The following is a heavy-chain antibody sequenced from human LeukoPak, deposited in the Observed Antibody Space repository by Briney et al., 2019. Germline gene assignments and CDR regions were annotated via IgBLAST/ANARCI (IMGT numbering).Heavy chain of an antibody. CDR3: ARYRVPNYYNYIDV. J-gene: IGHJ6*03. Sequence: SETLSLTCTVSGGSISSSSYYWGWIRQPPGKGLEWIGSIYYSGSTYYNPSLKSPVTISVDTSKNQFSLKLSSVTAADTAVYYRARYRVPNYYNYIDVWGKGTTVTVSS. D-gene: IGHD3-16*02. CDR1: GGSISSSSYY. CDR2: IYYSGST. V-gene: IGHV4-39*07.